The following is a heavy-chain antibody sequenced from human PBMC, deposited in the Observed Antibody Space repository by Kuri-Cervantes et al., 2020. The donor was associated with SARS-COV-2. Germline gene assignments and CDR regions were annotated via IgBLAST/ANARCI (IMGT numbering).Heavy chain of an antibody. V-gene: IGHV1-18*01. Sequence: ASVKVSCKASGYTFTSYDINWVRQAPGQGLEWMGWISAYNGNTNYAQKFQGRVTMTTDRSTTTAYMELRSLRSDDTAMYYCVRDIIVVVPGALYMDVWGKGTTVTVSS. CDR1: GYTFTSYD. CDR3: VRDIIVVVPGALYMDV. CDR2: ISAYNGNT. J-gene: IGHJ6*03. D-gene: IGHD2-2*01.